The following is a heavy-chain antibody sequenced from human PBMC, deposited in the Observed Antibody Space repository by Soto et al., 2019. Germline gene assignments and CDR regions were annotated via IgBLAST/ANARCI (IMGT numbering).Heavy chain of an antibody. D-gene: IGHD5-12*01. CDR2: IIPIFGTA. CDR3: ARHMSGYPLYYSYGMDV. V-gene: IGHV1-69*06. CDR1: GGTFSSYA. J-gene: IGHJ6*02. Sequence: SVKVSCKASGGTFSSYAISWVRQAPGQGLEWMGGIIPIFGTANYAQKFQGRVTITADKSTSTAYMELSSLRSEDTAVYYCARHMSGYPLYYSYGMDVWRPGTTVTVSS.